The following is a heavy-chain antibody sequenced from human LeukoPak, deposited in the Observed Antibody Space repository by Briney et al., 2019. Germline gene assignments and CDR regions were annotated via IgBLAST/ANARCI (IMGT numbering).Heavy chain of an antibody. CDR1: GFTFSSYG. D-gene: IGHD6-19*01. CDR2: IWYDGSNK. CDR3: ARGAEQWLSTWDY. J-gene: IGHJ4*02. V-gene: IGHV3-33*01. Sequence: PGGSLRLSCAASGFTFSSYGTHWVRQAPGKGLEWVAVIWYDGSNKYYADSVKGRFTISRDNSKNTLYLQMNSLRAEDTAVYYCARGAEQWLSTWDYWGQGTLVTVSS.